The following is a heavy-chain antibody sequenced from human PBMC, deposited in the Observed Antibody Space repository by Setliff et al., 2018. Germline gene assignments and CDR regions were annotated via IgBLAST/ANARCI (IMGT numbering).Heavy chain of an antibody. CDR1: GYTFTTYD. CDR2: MNPNSGNR. D-gene: IGHD3-22*01. CDR3: AYASSGYYPGY. V-gene: IGHV1-8*02. J-gene: IGHJ4*02. Sequence: ASVKVSCKASGYTFTTYDINWVRQAPGQGLEWMGWMNPNSGNRGYAQKFQGRVTMTMDTSTGTAYMELRSLRSDDTAVYICAYASSGYYPGYWGQGTLVTVSS.